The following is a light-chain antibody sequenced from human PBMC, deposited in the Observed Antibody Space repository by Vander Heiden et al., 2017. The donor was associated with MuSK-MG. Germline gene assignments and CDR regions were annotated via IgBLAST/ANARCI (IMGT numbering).Light chain of an antibody. Sequence: QSVRTQPPSPSGTPGQRVTSPCCGSSYTIGSNTVHWYQQLPGKAPDLLSYMNNQRPSGVPDRFSGSKSGTSASLAISGLQSEDEADYYCAAWDDSLNGLVFGGGTKLTVL. J-gene: IGLJ2*01. CDR3: AAWDDSLNGLV. CDR2: MNN. V-gene: IGLV1-44*01. CDR1: SYTIGSNT.